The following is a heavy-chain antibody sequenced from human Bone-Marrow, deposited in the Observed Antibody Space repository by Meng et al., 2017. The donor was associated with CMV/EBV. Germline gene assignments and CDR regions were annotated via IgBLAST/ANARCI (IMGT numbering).Heavy chain of an antibody. J-gene: IGHJ6*02. CDR1: GFSVSSNY. CDR3: ANTGGVPTTLYYYGLDV. V-gene: IGHV3-66*02. D-gene: IGHD3-10*01. Sequence: GGSLRLSCAASGFSVSSNYMSWVRQAPGRGLEWVSVIYRGGDTYYTDSVKGRLTISRDNSKNTMYLQMSSLRTEDTAVYYCANTGGVPTTLYYYGLDVWGQGTTVTVSS. CDR2: IYRGGDT.